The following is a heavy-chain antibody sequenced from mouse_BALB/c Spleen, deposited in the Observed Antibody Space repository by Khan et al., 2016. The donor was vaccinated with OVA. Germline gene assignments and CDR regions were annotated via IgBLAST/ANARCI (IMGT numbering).Heavy chain of an antibody. CDR2: IDPFSGGT. V-gene: IGHV1S135*01. CDR1: GYSFTTYY. D-gene: IGHD2-12*01. J-gene: IGHJ3*01. CDR3: TRHCYVAWLTY. Sequence: VQLKESGPELMKPGASVKISCKASGYSFTTYYIHWMMQSPGKSLEWIGYIDPFSGGTTYNQNFKGKATLTVDRSSSTAYIHLSNLTSEDSSVNYGTRHCYVAWLTYWGQGTLVTGSS.